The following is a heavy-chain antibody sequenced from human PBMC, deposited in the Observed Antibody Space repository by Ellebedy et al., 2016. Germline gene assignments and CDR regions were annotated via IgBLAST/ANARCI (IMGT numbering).Heavy chain of an antibody. J-gene: IGHJ2*01. Sequence: GSLRLSCTVSGGSISSYYWSWIRQPPGKGLEWIGYIYYSGSTNYNPSLKSRVTISVDTSKNQFSLKLSSVTAADTAVYYCARRPDYGDSQSSYWYFDLWGRGTLVTVSS. CDR2: IYYSGST. CDR3: ARRPDYGDSQSSYWYFDL. CDR1: GGSISSYY. D-gene: IGHD4-17*01. V-gene: IGHV4-59*01.